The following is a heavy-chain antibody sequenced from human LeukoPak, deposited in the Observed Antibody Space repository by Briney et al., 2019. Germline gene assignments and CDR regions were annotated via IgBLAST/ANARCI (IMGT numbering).Heavy chain of an antibody. CDR3: ARDMGQPVYGMDV. CDR1: GFTFSGYR. J-gene: IGHJ6*02. CDR2: ISGSSSYI. D-gene: IGHD1/OR15-1a*01. Sequence: GGSLRLSCATSGFTFSGYRMNWVRQAPGKGLEWVSSISGSSSYIYYTDSVKGRFTLSRDNAKNSLVLQINSLRAEDTGVYYFARDMGQPVYGMDVWGPGNTVTVSS. V-gene: IGHV3-21*01.